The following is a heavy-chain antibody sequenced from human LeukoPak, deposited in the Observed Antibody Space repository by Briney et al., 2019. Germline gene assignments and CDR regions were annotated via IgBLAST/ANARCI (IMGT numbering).Heavy chain of an antibody. V-gene: IGHV1-18*01. CDR2: ISAYNGNT. D-gene: IGHD2-2*01. CDR3: ARDLLDIVVVPAAMPLDY. J-gene: IGHJ4*02. CDR1: GSPFTSYG. Sequence: ASVKVSCKASGSPFTSYGISWVRQAPGQGLEWMGWISAYNGNTNYAQKLQGRVTMTTDTSTSTAYMELRSLRSDDTAVYYCARDLLDIVVVPAAMPLDYWGQGTLVTVSS.